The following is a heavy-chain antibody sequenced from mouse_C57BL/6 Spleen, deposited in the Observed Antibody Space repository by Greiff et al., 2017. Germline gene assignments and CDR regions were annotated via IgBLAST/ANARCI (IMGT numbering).Heavy chain of an antibody. D-gene: IGHD2-4*01. CDR3: TRDYDYDHFTFDY. J-gene: IGHJ2*01. V-gene: IGHV5-9-1*02. CDR2: ISSGGDYI. CDR1: GFTFSSYA. Sequence: DVQLQESGEGLVKPGGSLKLSCAASGFTFSSYAMSWVRQTPEKRLEWVAYISSGGDYIYYADTVKGRFTISRDNARNTLYLQMSSLKSEDTAMYYCTRDYDYDHFTFDYWGQGTTLTVSS.